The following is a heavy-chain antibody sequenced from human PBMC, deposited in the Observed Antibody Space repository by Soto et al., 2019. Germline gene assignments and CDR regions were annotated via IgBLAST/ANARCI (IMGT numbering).Heavy chain of an antibody. J-gene: IGHJ4*02. Sequence: QVQLQESGPGLVKPSGTLSLTCAVSGGSISSSNWWNWVRQPPGKGLEWIGELYHSGSTNYNPSXXGLVTISVDKXXHXCXXKLSSVNAADTAVYYCARDKARYYYGSGSSTIFHYWGQGTLVTVSS. D-gene: IGHD3-10*01. V-gene: IGHV4-4*02. CDR2: LYHSGST. CDR3: ARDKARYYYGSGSSTIFHY. CDR1: GGSISSSNW.